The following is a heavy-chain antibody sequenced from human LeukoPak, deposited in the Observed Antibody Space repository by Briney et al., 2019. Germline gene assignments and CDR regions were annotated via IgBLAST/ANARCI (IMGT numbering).Heavy chain of an antibody. J-gene: IGHJ5*02. CDR1: GYTFTSYA. V-gene: IGHV1-3*01. CDR3: ARPYCTNGVCYELEVGWFDP. CDR2: INAGNGNT. D-gene: IGHD2-8*01. Sequence: ASVKVPCKASGYTFTSYAMHWVRQAPGQRLEWMGWINAGNGNTKYSQKFQGRVTITRDTSASTAYMELSSLRSEDTAVYYSARPYCTNGVCYELEVGWFDPWGQGTLVTVSS.